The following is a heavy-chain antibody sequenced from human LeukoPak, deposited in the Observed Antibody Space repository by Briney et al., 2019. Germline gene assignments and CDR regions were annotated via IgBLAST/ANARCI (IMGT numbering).Heavy chain of an antibody. D-gene: IGHD2-2*01. J-gene: IGHJ6*02. CDR2: IYSGGST. V-gene: IGHV3-66*01. Sequence: GGSLRLSCAASGFTFRSYAMSWVRQAPGKGLEWVSVIYSGGSTYYADSVKGRFTISRDNSKNTLYLQMNSLRAEDTAVYYCAREWVNCSSTSCYGGGYYYYYGMDVWGQGTAVTVSS. CDR3: AREWVNCSSTSCYGGGYYYYYGMDV. CDR1: GFTFRSYA.